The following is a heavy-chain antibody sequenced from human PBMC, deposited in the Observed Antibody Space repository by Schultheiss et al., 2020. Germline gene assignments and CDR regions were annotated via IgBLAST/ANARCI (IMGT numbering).Heavy chain of an antibody. CDR2: INSDGSST. CDR1: GFTFSSYA. D-gene: IGHD2-21*01. V-gene: IGHV3-23*01. J-gene: IGHJ6*02. CDR3: AKDKNCGPYYYYGMDV. Sequence: WGSLRLSCAASGFTFSSYAMSWVRQAPGKGLEWVSRINSDGSSTSYADSVKGRFTISRDNAKNTLYLQMNSLRAEDTAVYYCAKDKNCGPYYYYGMDVWGQGTTVTVSS.